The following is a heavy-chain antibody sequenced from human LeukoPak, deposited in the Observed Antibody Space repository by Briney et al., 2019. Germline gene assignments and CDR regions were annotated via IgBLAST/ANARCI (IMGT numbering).Heavy chain of an antibody. CDR3: ARAVTMVRGVIMDHYYWMDV. J-gene: IGHJ6*04. D-gene: IGHD3-10*01. CDR1: GGTFSSYA. CDR2: IIPIFGTA. Sequence: SVKVSCKASGGTFSSYAISWVRQAPGQGLEWMGGIIPIFGTANYAQKFQGRVTITADKSTSTAYMELSSLRSEDTAVYYWARAVTMVRGVIMDHYYWMDVGSKGTTATVSS. V-gene: IGHV1-69*06.